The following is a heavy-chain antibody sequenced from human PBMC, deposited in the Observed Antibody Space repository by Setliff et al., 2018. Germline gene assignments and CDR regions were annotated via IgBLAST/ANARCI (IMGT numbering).Heavy chain of an antibody. CDR2: LFDGGSA. V-gene: IGHV4-38-2*02. CDR3: ARDPHYDPTYSLPGHAFGF. D-gene: IGHD3-22*01. CDR1: GYSISNGFY. J-gene: IGHJ3*01. Sequence: SETLSLTCAVSGYSISNGFYWGWIRQSPVKGLEWIGSLFDGGSAYYSPSLKSRASISLDASKNQFALKLTSATAADTAVYYCARDPHYDPTYSLPGHAFGFWGQGIMVTVSS.